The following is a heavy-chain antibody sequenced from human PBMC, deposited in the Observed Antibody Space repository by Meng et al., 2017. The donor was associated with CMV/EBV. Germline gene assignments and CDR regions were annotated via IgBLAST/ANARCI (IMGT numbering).Heavy chain of an antibody. Sequence: GESLKISCSASGFTFSSYWMSWVRQAPGKGLEWVANIKQDGSEIYYVDSVKGRFTISRDNAKNSLYLQMNSLRAEDTAVYYCARTELVLYFDYWGQGTLVTVSS. D-gene: IGHD1-7*01. J-gene: IGHJ4*02. CDR2: IKQDGSEI. CDR3: ARTELVLYFDY. CDR1: GFTFSSYW. V-gene: IGHV3-7*01.